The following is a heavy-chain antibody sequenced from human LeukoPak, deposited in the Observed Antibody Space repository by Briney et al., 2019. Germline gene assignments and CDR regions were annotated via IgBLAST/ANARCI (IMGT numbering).Heavy chain of an antibody. CDR3: ARAPGNYYDSSGYYYYFDY. J-gene: IGHJ4*02. CDR2: INPNSGGT. D-gene: IGHD3-22*01. V-gene: IGHV1-2*02. Sequence: GASVKVSCEASGYTFTGYYMHWVRQAPGQGLEWMGWINPNSGGTNYAQKFQGGVTMTRDTSISTAYMELSRLRSDDTAVYYCARAPGNYYDSSGYYYYFDYWGQGTLVTVSS. CDR1: GYTFTGYY.